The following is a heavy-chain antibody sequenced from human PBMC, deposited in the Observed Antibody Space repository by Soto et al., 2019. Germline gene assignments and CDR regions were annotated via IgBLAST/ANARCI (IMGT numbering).Heavy chain of an antibody. CDR2: INANNGNT. CDR3: ARDSTYYYETSAAGNFQY. CDR1: GYTFTSYG. Sequence: QVQLVQSGAEVKRPGASVKVSCKASGYTFTSYGITWVRQAPGQGLEWMGWINANNGNTNYGQKIQGRVSMTTDTSTSTVYMELRSLRSDDTAVYYCARDSTYYYETSAAGNFQYWGQGTLVAVSP. J-gene: IGHJ4*02. D-gene: IGHD3-22*01. V-gene: IGHV1-18*01.